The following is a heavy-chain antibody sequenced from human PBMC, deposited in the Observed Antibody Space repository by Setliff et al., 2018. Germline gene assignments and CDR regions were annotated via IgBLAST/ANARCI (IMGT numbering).Heavy chain of an antibody. V-gene: IGHV3-7*01. Sequence: PGGSLRLSCAASGFTFSSYWMSWVRQAPGKGLEWVANIKQDGSEKYYVDSVKGRFTISRDNAKNSLYLQMNSLRAEDTAVYYCAREGAYGDYFYYYYGMDVWGQGTTVTAP. D-gene: IGHD4-17*01. CDR2: IKQDGSEK. CDR1: GFTFSSYW. J-gene: IGHJ6*02. CDR3: AREGAYGDYFYYYYGMDV.